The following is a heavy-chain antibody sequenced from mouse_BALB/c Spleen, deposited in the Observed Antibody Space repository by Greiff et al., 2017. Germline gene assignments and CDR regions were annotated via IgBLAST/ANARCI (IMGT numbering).Heavy chain of an antibody. J-gene: IGHJ2*01. CDR3: ARLSYYFDY. Sequence: EVKLVESGGGLVQPGGSLKLSCAASGFTFSSYTMSWVRQTPEKRLEWVAYISNGGGSTYYPDTVKGRFTISRDNAKNTLYLQMSSLKSEDAAMYYCARLSYYFDYWGEGTTLTVSS. CDR2: ISNGGGST. CDR1: GFTFSSYT. V-gene: IGHV5-12-2*01.